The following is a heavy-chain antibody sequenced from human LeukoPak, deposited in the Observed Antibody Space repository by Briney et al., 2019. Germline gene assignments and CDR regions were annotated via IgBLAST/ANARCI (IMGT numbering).Heavy chain of an antibody. J-gene: IGHJ4*02. D-gene: IGHD2-15*01. Sequence: ASVKVSCKASGYTFTDSYMHWVRQAPGQGLEWMGWINPNSGGTNYAQKFQGRVTMTRDTSITTAYMDLSRLRSEDTAVYYCARAGGYCGRISCPYYFDYWGQGSLVAVSS. CDR2: INPNSGGT. CDR1: GYTFTDSY. V-gene: IGHV1-2*02. CDR3: ARAGGYCGRISCPYYFDY.